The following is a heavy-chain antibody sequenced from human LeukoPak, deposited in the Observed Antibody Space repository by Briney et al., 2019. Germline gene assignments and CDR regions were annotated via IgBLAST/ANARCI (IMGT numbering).Heavy chain of an antibody. J-gene: IGHJ6*03. CDR3: AKSLVVVPAAIYYYYMDV. CDR1: GFTFSSYA. V-gene: IGHV3-23*01. Sequence: GGPLRLSCAASGFTFSSYAMSWVRQAPGKGLEWVSAISGSGGSTYYADSVKGRFTISRDNSKNTLYLQMNSLRAEDTAVYYCAKSLVVVPAAIYYYYMDVWGKGTTVTVSS. D-gene: IGHD2-2*01. CDR2: ISGSGGST.